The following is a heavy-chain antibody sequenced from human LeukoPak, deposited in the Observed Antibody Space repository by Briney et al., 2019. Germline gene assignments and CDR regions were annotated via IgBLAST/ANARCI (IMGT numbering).Heavy chain of an antibody. CDR1: GGSFSGYY. D-gene: IGHD2-2*01. V-gene: IGHV4-34*01. J-gene: IGHJ4*02. CDR2: INHSGSA. CDR3: ARKYRKGVAPAASRSVGARDYFDY. Sequence: SETLSLTCAVYGGSFSGYYWSWIRQPPGKGLEWIGEINHSGSANYNPSLKSRVTISVDTTKNQFSLKLSSVTAADTAVYYCARKYRKGVAPAASRSVGARDYFDYWGQGTLVTVSS.